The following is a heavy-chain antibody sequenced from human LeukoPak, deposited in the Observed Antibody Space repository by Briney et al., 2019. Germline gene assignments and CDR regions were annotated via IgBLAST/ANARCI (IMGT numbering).Heavy chain of an antibody. CDR2: INPSGGST. Sequence: ASVKVSCKASGYTFASYYMHWVRQAPGQGLEWMGIINPSGGSTSYAQKFQGRVTMTRDMSTSTVYMELSSLRSEDTAVYYCARDASRGSWYDYWGQGTLVTVSS. V-gene: IGHV1-46*01. CDR1: GYTFASYY. D-gene: IGHD6-13*01. CDR3: ARDASRGSWYDY. J-gene: IGHJ4*02.